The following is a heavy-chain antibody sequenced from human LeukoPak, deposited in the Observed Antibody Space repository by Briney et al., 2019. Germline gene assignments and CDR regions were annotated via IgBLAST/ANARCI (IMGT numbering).Heavy chain of an antibody. V-gene: IGHV1-18*01. D-gene: IGHD3-16*02. CDR2: ISGYNGNT. J-gene: IGHJ5*02. CDR1: GYTFTTCN. CDR3: ARDSTAGSYYDYVWGSYRHRYNWFDP. Sequence: ASVKVSCRASGYTFTTCNINWVRQAPGQGRECMGWISGYNGNTNYAQKLQGRVTMTTDTSTSTAYMELRSLRSHDTAVYYCARDSTAGSYYDYVWGSYRHRYNWFDPWGQGTLVTVSS.